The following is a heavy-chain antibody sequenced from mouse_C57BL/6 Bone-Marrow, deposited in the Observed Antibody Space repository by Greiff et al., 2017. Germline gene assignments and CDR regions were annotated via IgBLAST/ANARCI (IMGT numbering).Heavy chain of an antibody. V-gene: IGHV5-16*01. CDR2: INYDGSST. J-gene: IGHJ4*01. D-gene: IGHD2-1*01. CDR1: GFTFSDYY. CDR3: ARDAGNYDYYAMDY. Sequence: EVQLVESEGGLVQPGSSMKLSCTASGFTFSDYYMAWVRQVPEKGLEWVANINYDGSSTYYLDSLKSRFIISSDNAKNILYLQMSSLKSEDTATYYCARDAGNYDYYAMDYWGQGTSVTVSS.